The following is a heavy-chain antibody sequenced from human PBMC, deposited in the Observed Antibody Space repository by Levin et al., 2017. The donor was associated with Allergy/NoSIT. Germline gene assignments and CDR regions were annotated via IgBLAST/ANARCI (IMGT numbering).Heavy chain of an antibody. D-gene: IGHD6-13*01. Sequence: GASVKVSCKASGYTFTGYYMHWVRQAPGQGLEWMGWINPNSGGTNYAQKFQGRVTMTRDTSISTAYMELSRLRSDDTAVYYCARDWGFYSSSGRMNWFDPWGQGTLVTVSS. CDR1: GYTFTGYY. CDR3: ARDWGFYSSSGRMNWFDP. CDR2: INPNSGGT. V-gene: IGHV1-2*02. J-gene: IGHJ5*02.